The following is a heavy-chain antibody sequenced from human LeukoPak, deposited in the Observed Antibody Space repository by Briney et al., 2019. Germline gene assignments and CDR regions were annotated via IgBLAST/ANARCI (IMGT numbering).Heavy chain of an antibody. Sequence: ASVKVSCKASGYTFTVYYMHWVRQAPGQGLEWMGWINPNSGGTNYAQKFQGWVTVTRDTSISTAYMELSRLRSDDTAVYYCARDGARGDDYSEGAFDVWGQGTMVTVSS. CDR2: INPNSGGT. CDR3: ARDGARGDDYSEGAFDV. V-gene: IGHV1-2*04. CDR1: GYTFTVYY. J-gene: IGHJ3*01. D-gene: IGHD4-11*01.